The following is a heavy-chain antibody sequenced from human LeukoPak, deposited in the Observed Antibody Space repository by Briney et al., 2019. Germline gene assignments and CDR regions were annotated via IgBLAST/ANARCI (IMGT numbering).Heavy chain of an antibody. CDR1: GFTFSSYW. Sequence: PGGSLRLSCAASGFTFSSYWMSWVRQAPGKGLEWVANIKQDGSEKYYMDSVKGRFTISRDNAKNSLYLQMNSLRAEDTAVFYCARAWDRTYFYDSNGYYRPGLFDIWGQGTMVSVSS. CDR3: ARAWDRTYFYDSNGYYRPGLFDI. CDR2: IKQDGSEK. D-gene: IGHD3-22*01. J-gene: IGHJ3*02. V-gene: IGHV3-7*04.